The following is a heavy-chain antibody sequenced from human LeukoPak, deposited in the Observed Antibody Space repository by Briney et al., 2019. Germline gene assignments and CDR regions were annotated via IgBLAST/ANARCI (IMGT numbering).Heavy chain of an antibody. Sequence: GGSLRLSCVASGFTFRDYYMSWIRRAPGKGLEWVSYISSSSSYIDYADSVKGRFTISRDNAKNSLHLQMKSLRAEDTAVYYCARESTQTWWYFDLWGRGTLVTVSS. CDR2: ISSSSSYI. J-gene: IGHJ2*01. CDR1: GFTFRDYY. V-gene: IGHV3-11*05. CDR3: ARESTQTWWYFDL.